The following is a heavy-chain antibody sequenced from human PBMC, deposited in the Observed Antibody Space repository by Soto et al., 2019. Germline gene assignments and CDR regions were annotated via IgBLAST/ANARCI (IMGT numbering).Heavy chain of an antibody. CDR3: ARDQPGYSYGYGLGY. CDR1: GFTFSSYS. Sequence: GGSLRLSCAASGFTFSSYSMNWVRQAPGKGLEWVSSISSSSSYIYYADSVKGRFTISRDNAKNSLYLQMNSLRAEDTAVYYCARDQPGYSYGYGLGYWGQGTLVTVSS. J-gene: IGHJ4*02. D-gene: IGHD5-18*01. CDR2: ISSSSSYI. V-gene: IGHV3-21*01.